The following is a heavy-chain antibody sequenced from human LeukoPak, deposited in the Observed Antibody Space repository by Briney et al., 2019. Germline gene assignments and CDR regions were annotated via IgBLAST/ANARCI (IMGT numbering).Heavy chain of an antibody. V-gene: IGHV1-69*04. Sequence: SVKVSCKASGGTFSSYTISWVRQAPGQGLEWMGRIIPILGIANYAQKFQGRVTITADKSTSTAYMELSSLRSEDTAVYYCARDRSRRDGDKRDYWGQGTLVAVSS. J-gene: IGHJ4*02. CDR1: GGTFSSYT. D-gene: IGHD5-24*01. CDR2: IIPILGIA. CDR3: ARDRSRRDGDKRDY.